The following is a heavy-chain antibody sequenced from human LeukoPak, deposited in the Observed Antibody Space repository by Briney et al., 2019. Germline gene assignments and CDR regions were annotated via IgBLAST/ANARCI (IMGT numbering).Heavy chain of an antibody. V-gene: IGHV1-18*01. CDR3: ARANYYSGMDV. Sequence: ASVRVSCKAAGYTFTSYFIRWVRQAPGQGLEWMGWISAYNGNANYAQKFLGRVTMTTDTATSTAYMELWSLRSDDTAVFYCARANYYSGMDVWGQGTPVTVSS. J-gene: IGHJ6*02. CDR1: GYTFTSYF. CDR2: ISAYNGNA.